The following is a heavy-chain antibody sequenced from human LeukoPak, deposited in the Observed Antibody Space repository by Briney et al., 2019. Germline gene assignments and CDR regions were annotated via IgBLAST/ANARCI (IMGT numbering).Heavy chain of an antibody. Sequence: ASVKVSCKASGYTFTSYDINWVRQATGQGLEWMGWMNPNSGNTGYAQKFQGRVTMTRNTSISTAYMELSSLRSEDTAVYYCARGGHCSGTSCSEKYYYGMDVWGQGTTVTVSS. J-gene: IGHJ6*02. CDR2: MNPNSGNT. D-gene: IGHD2-2*01. V-gene: IGHV1-8*01. CDR3: ARGGHCSGTSCSEKYYYGMDV. CDR1: GYTFTSYD.